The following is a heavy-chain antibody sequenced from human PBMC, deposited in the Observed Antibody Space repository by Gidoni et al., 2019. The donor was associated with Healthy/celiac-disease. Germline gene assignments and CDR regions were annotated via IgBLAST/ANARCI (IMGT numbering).Heavy chain of an antibody. J-gene: IGHJ4*02. Sequence: QVQLHQWGAGLLNPSETLSLTCAVYGGSFSGYYWSLIRQPAGKGLEWIGEINHSGSTNYNPALKSRVTISVDTSKNQFSLKLSSVTAADTAVYYCASQARFGESLLFDYWGQGTLVTVSS. CDR1: GGSFSGYY. D-gene: IGHD3-10*01. CDR2: INHSGST. CDR3: ASQARFGESLLFDY. V-gene: IGHV4-34*01.